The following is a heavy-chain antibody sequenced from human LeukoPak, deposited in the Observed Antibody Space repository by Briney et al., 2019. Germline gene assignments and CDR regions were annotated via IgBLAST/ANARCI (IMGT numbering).Heavy chain of an antibody. J-gene: IGHJ5*02. CDR2: ISSSSSYI. CDR1: GFTCSSYS. V-gene: IGHV3-21*01. D-gene: IGHD3-9*01. CDR3: ARETYYDILTGYGWFDP. Sequence: GGSLRLSCAASGFTCSSYSMNWVRQAPGKGLEWVSSISSSSSYIYYADSVKGRFTISRDNAKNSLYLQMNSLRAVDTAVYYCARETYYDILTGYGWFDPWGQGTLVTASS.